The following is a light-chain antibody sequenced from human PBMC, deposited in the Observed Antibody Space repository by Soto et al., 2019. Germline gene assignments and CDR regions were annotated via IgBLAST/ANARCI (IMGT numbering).Light chain of an antibody. Sequence: SVLTQPASVSGSPGQSITISCTGTSSDVGAYNFVSWYQHHPGKAPQLIIYDVNNRPSGVSDRFSGSKSGNTASLTISGLQAEDEADYYCSSYTATATQLFGGGT. CDR2: DVN. CDR3: SSYTATATQL. CDR1: SSDVGAYNF. J-gene: IGLJ2*01. V-gene: IGLV2-14*03.